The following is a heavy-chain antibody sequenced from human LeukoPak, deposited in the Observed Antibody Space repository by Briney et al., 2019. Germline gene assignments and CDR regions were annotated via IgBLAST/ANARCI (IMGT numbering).Heavy chain of an antibody. CDR2: IINSGGTI. Sequence: GGSLRLSCAASGFTFSIHGMNWVRQAPGKGLEWVSYIINSGGTIYYTDSVQGRFTTSRDNARNSLFLQMNSLRDEDTAVYYCARVGRGVYGMDVWGQGTTVTVSS. CDR1: GFTFSIHG. D-gene: IGHD3-10*01. V-gene: IGHV3-48*02. J-gene: IGHJ6*02. CDR3: ARVGRGVYGMDV.